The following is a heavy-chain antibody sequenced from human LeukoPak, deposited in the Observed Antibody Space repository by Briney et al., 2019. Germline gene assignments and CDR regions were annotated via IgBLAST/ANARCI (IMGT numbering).Heavy chain of an antibody. CDR1: GFTFSSYG. CDR3: AKEFGGYKYDWFDP. CDR2: ISGVGGSR. Sequence: GGSLRLSCAASGFTFSSYGMSWVRQAPGKGLEWVSAISGVGGSRYYADSVKGRFTISRDNSKNTLYLQMNSLRAEDTAIYYCAKEFGGYKYDWFDPWGQGTLVTVSS. J-gene: IGHJ5*02. D-gene: IGHD3-22*01. V-gene: IGHV3-23*01.